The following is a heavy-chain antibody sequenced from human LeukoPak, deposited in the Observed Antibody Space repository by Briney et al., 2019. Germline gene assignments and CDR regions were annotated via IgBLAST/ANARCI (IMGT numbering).Heavy chain of an antibody. J-gene: IGHJ4*02. V-gene: IGHV1-69*13. CDR1: GGTLSSYA. CDR3: AREDSSGYYLRDY. Sequence: SVKVSCKASGGTLSSYAISWVRQAPGQGLEWMGGIIPIFGTANYAQKFQGRVTITADESTSTAYMELSSLRSEDTAVYYCAREDSSGYYLRDYWGQGTLVTVSS. CDR2: IIPIFGTA. D-gene: IGHD3-22*01.